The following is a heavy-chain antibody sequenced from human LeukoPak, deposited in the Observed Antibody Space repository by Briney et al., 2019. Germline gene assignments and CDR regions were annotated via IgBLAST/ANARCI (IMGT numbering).Heavy chain of an antibody. V-gene: IGHV3-23*01. CDR1: GFAFSSYA. CDR3: AKDAPRYSSGWFDAFDI. CDR2: IIGSGGST. J-gene: IGHJ3*02. Sequence: GGSLRLSCAASGFAFSSYAMSWVRQAPGKGLEGVSAIIGSGGSTYYADSVKGRFTISRDNSKNTLYLQMNSLRAEDTAVYYCAKDAPRYSSGWFDAFDIWGQGTMVTVSS. D-gene: IGHD6-19*01.